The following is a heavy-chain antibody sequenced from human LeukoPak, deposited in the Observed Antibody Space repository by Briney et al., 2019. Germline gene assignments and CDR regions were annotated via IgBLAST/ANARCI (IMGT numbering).Heavy chain of an antibody. CDR2: ISSTTNIR. D-gene: IGHD1-1*01. V-gene: IGHV3-48*03. CDR3: ARVKLHDLGAFDI. CDR1: GFTFSSYE. Sequence: GGSLRLSCAASGFTFSSYEMNWVRQAPGKGLEWVSYISSTTNIRYYADSVKGRFTISRDNAKNSLYLQMHSLRAEDTAVYYCARVKLHDLGAFDIWGQGTMVTVSS. J-gene: IGHJ3*02.